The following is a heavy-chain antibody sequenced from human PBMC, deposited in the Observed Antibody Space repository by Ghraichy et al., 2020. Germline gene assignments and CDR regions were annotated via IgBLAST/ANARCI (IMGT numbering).Heavy chain of an antibody. Sequence: ASVKVSCKTSGYTFTNYFIHWVRQAPGQGLEWMGWINPNSGGTKHSQKSQGRVTLTRDTSISTVYMEVTRLILDDTAVYYCARGRWFGDSDDAFDIWGQGTVVIFSS. CDR2: INPNSGGT. D-gene: IGHD3-10*01. J-gene: IGHJ3*02. CDR3: ARGRWFGDSDDAFDI. V-gene: IGHV1-2*02. CDR1: GYTFTNYF.